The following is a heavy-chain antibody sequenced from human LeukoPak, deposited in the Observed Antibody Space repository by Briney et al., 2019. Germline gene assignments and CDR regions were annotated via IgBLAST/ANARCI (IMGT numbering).Heavy chain of an antibody. CDR2: INPNGGGT. V-gene: IGHV1-2*06. D-gene: IGHD3-9*01. Sequence: ASVNVSCKASGYTFTGYYMHWVRQAPGQGLEWMGRINPNGGGTNYAQKYQGRVTMTSDTSTSTAYMELRSLRSDDTAVYYCARTSVRYFDWLTPPYFEYWGQGTLVTVSS. CDR1: GYTFTGYY. J-gene: IGHJ4*02. CDR3: ARTSVRYFDWLTPPYFEY.